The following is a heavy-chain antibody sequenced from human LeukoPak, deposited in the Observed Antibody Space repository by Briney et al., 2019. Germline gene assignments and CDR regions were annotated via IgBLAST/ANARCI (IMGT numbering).Heavy chain of an antibody. CDR3: ARQDSSGWYQMLNYYYYYGMDV. CDR2: IYYSGST. V-gene: IGHV4-39*01. Sequence: SQTLSLTCTVSGGSISSGGYYWSWIRQPPGKGLEWIGSIYYSGSTYYNPSLKSRVTISVDTSKNQFSLKLSSVTAADTAVYYCARQDSSGWYQMLNYYYYYGMDVWGQGTTVTVSS. D-gene: IGHD6-19*01. J-gene: IGHJ6*02. CDR1: GGSISSGGYY.